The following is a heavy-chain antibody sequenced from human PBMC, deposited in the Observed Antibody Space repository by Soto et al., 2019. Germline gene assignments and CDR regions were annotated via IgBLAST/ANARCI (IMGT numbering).Heavy chain of an antibody. CDR2: IYWNDDK. Sequence: QITLKESGPTLVKPTQTLTLTCTFSGFSLSTSGVGVGWIRQPPGKALEWLALIYWNDDKRYSPSLKSRLTITKDTSKNQVVHTMTNMDTVDTATYYCAHLAITYYEFWSGYYNHYYYGMDVWGQGTTVNVYS. D-gene: IGHD3-3*01. V-gene: IGHV2-5*01. CDR1: GFSLSTSGVG. J-gene: IGHJ6*02. CDR3: AHLAITYYEFWSGYYNHYYYGMDV.